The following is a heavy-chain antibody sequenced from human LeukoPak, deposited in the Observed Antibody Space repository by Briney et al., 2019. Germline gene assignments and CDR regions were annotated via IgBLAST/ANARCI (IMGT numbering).Heavy chain of an antibody. Sequence: PGGSLRLSCAASGFTVSSNYMSWVRQAPGKGLEWVSAISGSGGSTYYADSVKGRFTISRDNSKNTLYLQMNSLRAEDTAVYYCAKDRAVVPAATYDYWGQGTLVTVSS. V-gene: IGHV3-23*01. CDR2: ISGSGGST. D-gene: IGHD2-2*01. CDR1: GFTVSSNY. J-gene: IGHJ4*02. CDR3: AKDRAVVPAATYDY.